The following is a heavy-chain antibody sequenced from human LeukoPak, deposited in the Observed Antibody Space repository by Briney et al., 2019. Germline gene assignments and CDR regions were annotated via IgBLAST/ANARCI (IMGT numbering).Heavy chain of an antibody. CDR1: GFTVSSNY. V-gene: IGHV3-53*01. CDR2: IYSGGST. CDR3: ARAGNMEYYDFWSGYSKGYYYYYMDV. J-gene: IGHJ6*03. D-gene: IGHD3-3*01. Sequence: GGSLRLSCAASGFTVSSNYMSWARQAPGKGLEWVSVIYSGGSTYYADSVKGRFTISRDNSKNTLYLQMNSLRAEDTAVYYCARAGNMEYYDFWSGYSKGYYYYYMDVWGKGTTVTVSS.